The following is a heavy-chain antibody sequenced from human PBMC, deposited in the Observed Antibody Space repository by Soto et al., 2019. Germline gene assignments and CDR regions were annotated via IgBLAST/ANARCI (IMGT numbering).Heavy chain of an antibody. CDR2: ILPIIGPP. CDR1: GGTATNYG. Sequence: QVPLVQSGAEVKKTGSSVKISCTSSGGTATNYGVSWVRQAPGQGLEWMGGILPIIGPPHYAQKFRDRPTITADETSSIIYMEPTRPTSADTAIYFCARKTFLTTGPFGQWGQGTLVTVSS. J-gene: IGHJ4*02. D-gene: IGHD4-17*01. V-gene: IGHV1-69*01. CDR3: ARKTFLTTGPFGQ.